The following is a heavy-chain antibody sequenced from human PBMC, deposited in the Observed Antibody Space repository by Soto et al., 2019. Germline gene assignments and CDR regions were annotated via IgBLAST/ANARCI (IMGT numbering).Heavy chain of an antibody. D-gene: IGHD6-13*01. J-gene: IGHJ4*02. Sequence: PGGSLRLSCAASGFTFSSYGMHWVRQAPGKGLEWVAVISYDGSNKYCADSVKGRFTISRDNSKNTLYLQMNSLRAEDTAVYYCAKDRAAAADTFDYWGQGTLVTVSS. V-gene: IGHV3-30*18. CDR3: AKDRAAAADTFDY. CDR2: ISYDGSNK. CDR1: GFTFSSYG.